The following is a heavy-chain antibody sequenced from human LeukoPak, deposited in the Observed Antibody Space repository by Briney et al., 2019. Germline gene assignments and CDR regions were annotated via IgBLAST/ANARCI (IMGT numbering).Heavy chain of an antibody. Sequence: SETLSLTCTVSGGSISSYYWSWIRHPPGKGLEWIGYIYYSGSTNYNPSLKSRVTISVDTSKNQFSLKLSSVTAADTAVYYCARDVLRFGELFTPDWGQGTLVTVSS. D-gene: IGHD3-10*01. V-gene: IGHV4-59*01. CDR1: GGSISSYY. CDR3: ARDVLRFGELFTPD. CDR2: IYYSGST. J-gene: IGHJ4*02.